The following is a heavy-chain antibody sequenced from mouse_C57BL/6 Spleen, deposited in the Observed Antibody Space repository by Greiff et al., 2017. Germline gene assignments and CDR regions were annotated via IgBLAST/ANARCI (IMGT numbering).Heavy chain of an antibody. CDR3: AREEH. CDR2: ISSGGSYT. J-gene: IGHJ3*01. V-gene: IGHV5-6*01. Sequence: EVQLQQSGGDLVKPGGSLKLSCAASGFTFSSYGMSWVRQTPDKRLEWVATISSGGSYTYYPDSVKGRFTISRDNAKNTLYLQMSSLKSEDTAMYYCAREEHWGQGTLVTVSA. CDR1: GFTFSSYG.